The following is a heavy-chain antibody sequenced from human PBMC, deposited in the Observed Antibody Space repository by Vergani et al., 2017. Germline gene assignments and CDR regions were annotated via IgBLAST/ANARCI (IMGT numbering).Heavy chain of an antibody. Sequence: QVQLQESGPGLVKPSQTLSLTCTVSGGSISSGGYYWSWIRQHKGKGLEGIGYIYYSGSTYYNPSLKGRVTISVDTSKNQFSLKLSSVTAAYTAVYYCARLTTVTTVLDYWGQGTLVTVSS. D-gene: IGHD4-17*01. CDR3: ARLTTVTTVLDY. CDR1: GGSISSGGYY. CDR2: IYYSGST. J-gene: IGHJ4*02. V-gene: IGHV4-31*03.